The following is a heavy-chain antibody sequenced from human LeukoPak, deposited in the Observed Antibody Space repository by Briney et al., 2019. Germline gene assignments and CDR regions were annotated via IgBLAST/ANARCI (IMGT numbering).Heavy chain of an antibody. D-gene: IGHD3-9*01. V-gene: IGHV3-9*01. CDR2: ISWNSGSI. CDR1: GFTFDDYA. Sequence: GGSLRLSCAASGFTFDDYAMHWVRQAPGKGLEWVSGISWNSGSIGYADSVKGRFTISRDNAKNSLYLQMNSLRAEDTALYYCAKAATGILTGYFDYWGQGTLVTVSS. J-gene: IGHJ4*02. CDR3: AKAATGILTGYFDY.